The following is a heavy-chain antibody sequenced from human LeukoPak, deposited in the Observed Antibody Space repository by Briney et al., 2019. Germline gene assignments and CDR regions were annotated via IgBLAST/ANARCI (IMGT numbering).Heavy chain of an antibody. CDR1: GYTLTVYY. V-gene: IGHV1-2*02. CDR3: ARATYGSGTGLLFDY. CDR2: INPNNGGT. Sequence: ASVKVSCKASGYTLTVYYMHWVRRAPGQGLEWMGWINPNNGGTNYAQKFQGRVTMTRDPSINTAYMELSRLTSDDTAVYYCARATYGSGTGLLFDYWGQGNLVTVSS. J-gene: IGHJ4*02. D-gene: IGHD3-10*01.